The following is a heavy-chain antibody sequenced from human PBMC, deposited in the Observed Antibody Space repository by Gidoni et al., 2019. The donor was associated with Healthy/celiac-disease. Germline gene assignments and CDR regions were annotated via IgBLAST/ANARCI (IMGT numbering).Heavy chain of an antibody. V-gene: IGHV3-21*01. Sequence: EVQLVASGGGLVKPVGSLRLSCAASGFPFRSYSMNWFCPAPGKGLEWVSSISSSSSYIYYADSVKGRFTISRDNAKNSLYLQMNSLRAEDTAVYYCARVNPPEYYYDSSGYYFSYYGMDVWGQGTTVTVSS. D-gene: IGHD3-22*01. CDR3: ARVNPPEYYYDSSGYYFSYYGMDV. CDR1: GFPFRSYS. CDR2: ISSSSSYI. J-gene: IGHJ6*02.